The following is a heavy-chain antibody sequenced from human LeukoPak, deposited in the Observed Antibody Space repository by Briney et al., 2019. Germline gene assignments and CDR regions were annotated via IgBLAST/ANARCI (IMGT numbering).Heavy chain of an antibody. D-gene: IGHD4/OR15-4a*01. Sequence: SETLSLTCTVSGGSVSSHFWSWIRQPPGKGLEWIGYIYNSGITNYNPSLKSRVTMSVDASKNQFSLMLRSVTAADTAVYYCARDHLPAGAPGYYMDVWGKGTTVTVSS. CDR2: IYNSGIT. V-gene: IGHV4-59*02. J-gene: IGHJ6*03. CDR3: ARDHLPAGAPGYYMDV. CDR1: GGSVSSHF.